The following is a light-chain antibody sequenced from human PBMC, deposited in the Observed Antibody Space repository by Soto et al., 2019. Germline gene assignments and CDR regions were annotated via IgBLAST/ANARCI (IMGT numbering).Light chain of an antibody. CDR3: QQYGTLPFT. J-gene: IGKJ4*01. CDR1: QSVTSS. CDR2: GAF. V-gene: IGKV3-20*01. Sequence: EIVLTQSPGTLSLSPGERATLSCRASQSVTSSLAWYQQKPGQAPRLLIYGAFSRFTGIPDRFSGSGSGTDFTLTISSLEPEDFAVYDCQQYGTLPFTFGGGTKVDI.